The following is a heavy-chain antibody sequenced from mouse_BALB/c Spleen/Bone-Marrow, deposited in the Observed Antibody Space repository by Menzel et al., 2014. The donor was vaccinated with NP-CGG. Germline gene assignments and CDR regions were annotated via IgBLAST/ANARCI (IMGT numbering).Heavy chain of an antibody. D-gene: IGHD4-1*01. CDR2: IHPSESET. Sequence: VQLQQSGAELVRPGASVNLSCKASGYSFTSYWMNWVKQRPGQGLEWIGMIHPSESETRLNQKFKDKATLTVDKSSSTAYMQLSSPTSEDSAVYYCARRERTGMNYWGQGTTLTVSS. J-gene: IGHJ2*01. CDR3: ARRERTGMNY. CDR1: GYSFTSYW. V-gene: IGHV1-61*01.